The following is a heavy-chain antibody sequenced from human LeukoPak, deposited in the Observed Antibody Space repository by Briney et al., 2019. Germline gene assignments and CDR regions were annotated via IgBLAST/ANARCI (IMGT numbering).Heavy chain of an antibody. CDR2: IYYSGST. CDR1: GGSISSSSYY. V-gene: IGHV4-39*07. J-gene: IGHJ5*02. D-gene: IGHD3-10*01. CDR3: ARDHMVRGVIITGHWFDP. Sequence: PSETLSLTCTVSGGSISSSSYYWGWIRQPPGKGLEWIGSIYYSGSTYYNPSLKSRVTISVDTSKNQFSLKLSSVTAADTAVYYCARDHMVRGVIITGHWFDPWGQGTLVTVSS.